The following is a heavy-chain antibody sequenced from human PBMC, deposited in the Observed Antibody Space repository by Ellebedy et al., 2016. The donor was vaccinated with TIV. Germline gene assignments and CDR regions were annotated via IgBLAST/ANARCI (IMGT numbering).Heavy chain of an antibody. CDR3: ARSVVVTAINYYYGMDV. V-gene: IGHV1-69*13. CDR1: GGTFSSYA. J-gene: IGHJ6*02. D-gene: IGHD2-21*02. Sequence: ASVKVSXXASGGTFSSYAINWVRQASGQGLEWLGGIIPIFGTANYAQKFQGRVTITADESTSTAYMELSSLRSEDTAVYYCARSVVVTAINYYYGMDVWGQGTTVTVSS. CDR2: IIPIFGTA.